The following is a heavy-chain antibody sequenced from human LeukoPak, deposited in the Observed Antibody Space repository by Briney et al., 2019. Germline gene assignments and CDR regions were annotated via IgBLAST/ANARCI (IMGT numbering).Heavy chain of an antibody. CDR2: IKQDGSDK. CDR3: GVYSGSSAVDH. D-gene: IGHD1-26*01. J-gene: IGHJ5*02. Sequence: GGSLRLSCAASGFTFSNYWMSWVRQAPGRGLEWVANIKQDGSDKKCVDSVKGRFTISRDNAKNSLYLQMNSLRVEDTAVYYCGVYSGSSAVDHWGQGSLATVSS. V-gene: IGHV3-7*01. CDR1: GFTFSNYW.